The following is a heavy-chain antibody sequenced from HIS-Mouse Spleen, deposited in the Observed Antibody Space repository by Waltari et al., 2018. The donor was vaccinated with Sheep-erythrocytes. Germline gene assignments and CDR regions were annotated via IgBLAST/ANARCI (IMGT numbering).Heavy chain of an antibody. D-gene: IGHD2-2*01. V-gene: IGHV1-2*02. Sequence: QVQLVQSGAEVKKPGASVKVSCKASGYTFTGYYMHWGRQAPGQGREWMGWIKPNSGGTNYGQKFQGRVTMTRDTSISTAYMELSRLRSDDTAVYYCARGYCSSTSCYGYFQHWGQGTLVTVSS. J-gene: IGHJ1*01. CDR3: ARGYCSSTSCYGYFQH. CDR2: IKPNSGGT. CDR1: GYTFTGYY.